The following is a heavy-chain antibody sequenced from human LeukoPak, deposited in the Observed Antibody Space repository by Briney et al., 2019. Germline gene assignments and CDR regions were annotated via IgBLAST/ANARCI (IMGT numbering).Heavy chain of an antibody. V-gene: IGHV3-21*01. CDR3: ARDPFDYDSSGYYRINTNFDY. J-gene: IGHJ4*02. Sequence: GGSLRLSRAASGFTFSSYSMNWVRQAPGKGLEWVSSISSSSSYIYYADSVKGRFTISRDNAKNSLYLQMNSLRAEDTAVYYCARDPFDYDSSGYYRINTNFDYWGQGTLVTVSS. CDR1: GFTFSSYS. CDR2: ISSSSSYI. D-gene: IGHD3-22*01.